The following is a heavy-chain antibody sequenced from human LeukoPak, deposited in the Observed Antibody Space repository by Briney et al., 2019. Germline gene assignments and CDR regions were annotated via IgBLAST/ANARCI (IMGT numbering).Heavy chain of an antibody. J-gene: IGHJ4*02. CDR3: ARGGVVVPAASFDY. CDR2: IYYSGST. D-gene: IGHD2-2*01. V-gene: IGHV4-31*03. CDR1: GGSVSSGGYY. Sequence: SQTLSLTCTVSGGSVSSGGYYWSWIRQHPGKGLEWIGYIYYSGSTYYNPSLKSRVTISVDTSKNQFSLKLSSVTAADTAVYYCARGGVVVPAASFDYWGPGTLVTVSS.